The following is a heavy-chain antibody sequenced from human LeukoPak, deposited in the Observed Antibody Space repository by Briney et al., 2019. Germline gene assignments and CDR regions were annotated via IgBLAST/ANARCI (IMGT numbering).Heavy chain of an antibody. CDR1: AFTFSTYN. CDR2: ISGSGGST. V-gene: IGHV3-23*01. CDR3: AKKWAIDV. D-gene: IGHD1-26*01. Sequence: GGSLRLSCAASAFTFSTYNMNWVRQAPGKGLEWVSAISGSGGSTYYADSVKGRFTISRDNSKNTLYLQMNSLRAEDTAVYYCAKKWAIDVWGKGTTVTISS. J-gene: IGHJ6*04.